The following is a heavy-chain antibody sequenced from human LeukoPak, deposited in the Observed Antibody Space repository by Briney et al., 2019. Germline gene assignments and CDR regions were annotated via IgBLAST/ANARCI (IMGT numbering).Heavy chain of an antibody. J-gene: IGHJ6*02. CDR1: GFTFSSYA. CDR3: ARGHYGLDV. V-gene: IGHV3-11*01. CDR2: LDMSGRTI. Sequence: PGGSLRLSCAASGFTFSSYAMSWIRQAPGKGLEWVSYLDMSGRTIYYADSVKGRFTISRDNARNSLYLQMSSLRAEDTAVYYCARGHYGLDVWGQGTTVTVSS.